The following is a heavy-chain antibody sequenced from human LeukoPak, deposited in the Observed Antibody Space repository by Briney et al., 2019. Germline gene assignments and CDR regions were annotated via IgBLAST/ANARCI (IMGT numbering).Heavy chain of an antibody. V-gene: IGHV1-2*06. J-gene: IGHJ4*02. Sequence: ASVKVSCKASGYTFTGYYMHWVRQAPGQGLEWMGRINPTSGGTNYAQKFQGRVTMTRDTSISTAYMELSRLRSDDTAVYYCARGVYTMIVVVPFDYWGQGTLVTVSS. CDR3: ARGVYTMIVVVPFDY. CDR1: GYTFTGYY. D-gene: IGHD3-22*01. CDR2: INPTSGGT.